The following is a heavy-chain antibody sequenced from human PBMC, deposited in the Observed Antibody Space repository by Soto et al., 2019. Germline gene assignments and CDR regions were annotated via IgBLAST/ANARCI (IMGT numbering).Heavy chain of an antibody. CDR3: AKNSGRFNT. J-gene: IGHJ5*02. D-gene: IGHD3-10*01. V-gene: IGHV3-23*01. CDR1: GFPFSSTD. CDR2: IDGSGGTT. Sequence: VGSLRLSCAASGFPFSSTDMTWVRQAPGKGLDWVSTIDGSGGTTYYADSVKGRFTISRDNSMNTVYLQMNSLRADDTALYYCAKNSGRFNTWGQGALVTVSS.